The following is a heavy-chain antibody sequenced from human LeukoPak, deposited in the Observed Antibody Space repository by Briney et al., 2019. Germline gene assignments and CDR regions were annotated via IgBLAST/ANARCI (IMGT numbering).Heavy chain of an antibody. J-gene: IGHJ4*02. CDR3: ARDHFGSWYDY. CDR2: IYYSGST. Sequence: KSSETLSLTCTVSGGSISSYYWSWIRQPPGKGLEWIGYIYYSGSTNYNPSLKSRVTISVDTSKNQFSLKLSSVTAADTAVYYCARDHFGSWYDYWGQGTLVTVSS. CDR1: GGSISSYY. D-gene: IGHD2-15*01. V-gene: IGHV4-59*01.